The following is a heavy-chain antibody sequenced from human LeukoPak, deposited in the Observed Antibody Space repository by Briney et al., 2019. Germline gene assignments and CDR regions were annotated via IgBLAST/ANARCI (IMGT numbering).Heavy chain of an antibody. CDR3: ARDESRGPYYFDN. V-gene: IGHV1-18*01. J-gene: IGHJ4*02. CDR2: ISAYNGNR. CDR1: GYTFSSYG. Sequence: ASVKVSCKASGYTFSSYGISWVRQVPGQGLEWMGRISAYNGNRNYAQNLQGRVTMTTDTSTSTAYMELRTLRSDDTAVYYCARDESRGPYYFDNWGQGTLVTVSS.